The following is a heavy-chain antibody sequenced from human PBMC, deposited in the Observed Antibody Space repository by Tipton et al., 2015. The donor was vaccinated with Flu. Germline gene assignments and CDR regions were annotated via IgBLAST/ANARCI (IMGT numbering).Heavy chain of an antibody. CDR3: AKSGGFDS. Sequence: SLRLSCAASGSTFRTNGMHLVRQAPGKGLEWVAHIRSDETTEYADSVKGRFTISRDNSKDMLYLQMNSLRAEDTAVFYCAKSGGFDSWNQGALVIVSS. V-gene: IGHV3-30*02. D-gene: IGHD1-26*01. J-gene: IGHJ4*02. CDR2: IRSDETTE. CDR1: GSTFRTNG.